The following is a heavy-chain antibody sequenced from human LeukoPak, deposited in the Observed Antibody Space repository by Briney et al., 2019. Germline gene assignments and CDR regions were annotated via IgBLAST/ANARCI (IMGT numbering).Heavy chain of an antibody. CDR3: AKDLLGYCSGGSCPDAFDI. V-gene: IGHV3-30*02. D-gene: IGHD2-15*01. CDR2: IRYDGSNK. CDR1: GFTFSSYG. Sequence: GGSLRLSCAASGFTFSSYGMHWVRQAPGKGLQWVAFIRYDGSNKYYADSVKGRFTISRDNSKNTLYLQMNSLRAEDTAVYYCAKDLLGYCSGGSCPDAFDIWGQGTMVTVSS. J-gene: IGHJ3*02.